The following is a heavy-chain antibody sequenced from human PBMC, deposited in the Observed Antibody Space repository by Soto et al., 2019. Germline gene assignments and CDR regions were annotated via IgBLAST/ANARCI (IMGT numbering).Heavy chain of an antibody. D-gene: IGHD3-22*01. J-gene: IGHJ4*02. V-gene: IGHV3-48*03. CDR3: ARGRVYYDSSGQGHY. CDR1: GFTFSSYE. CDR2: ISSSGSTI. Sequence: GGSLRLSCAASGFTFSSYEMNWVRQAPGKGLEWVSYISSSGSTIYYADSVKGRFTISRDNAKNSLYLQMNSLRAEDTAVYYCARGRVYYDSSGQGHYWGQGTMVTVYS.